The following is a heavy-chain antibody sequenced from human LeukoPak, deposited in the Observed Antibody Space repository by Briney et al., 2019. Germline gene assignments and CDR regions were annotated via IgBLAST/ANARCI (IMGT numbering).Heavy chain of an antibody. D-gene: IGHD5-24*01. J-gene: IGHJ3*02. CDR2: IYYSGST. CDR3: ARFSPALAIRGAFDI. Sequence: PSETLSLTCTVSGGSISSYYWSWIRQPAGKGLEWIGYIYYSGSTNYNPSLKSRVTISVDTSKNQFSLKLSSVTAADTAVYYCARFSPALAIRGAFDIWGQGTMVTVSS. V-gene: IGHV4-59*01. CDR1: GGSISSYY.